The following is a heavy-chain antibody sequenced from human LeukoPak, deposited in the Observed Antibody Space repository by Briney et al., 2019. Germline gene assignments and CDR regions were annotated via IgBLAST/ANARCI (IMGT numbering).Heavy chain of an antibody. CDR2: INPNSGGT. V-gene: IGHV1-2*02. CDR1: GYTFTGYY. Sequence: ASVKVSRKASGYTFTGYYMHWVRQAPGQGLEWMGWINPNSGGTNYAQKFQGRVTMTRDTSISTAYMELSRLRSDDTAVYYCARDHLPIVDYDPYGMDVWGQGTTVTVSS. D-gene: IGHD4-17*01. J-gene: IGHJ6*02. CDR3: ARDHLPIVDYDPYGMDV.